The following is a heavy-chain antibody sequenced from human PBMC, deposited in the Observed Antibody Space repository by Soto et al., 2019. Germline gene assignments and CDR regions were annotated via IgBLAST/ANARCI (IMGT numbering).Heavy chain of an antibody. J-gene: IGHJ4*02. D-gene: IGHD3-3*01. CDR2: ISPTSSTI. CDR1: GITFRSYP. CDR3: ARDRSTILGVVTPIDY. Sequence: GGSLRLSCAASGITFRSYPMNWVRHAPGRGLEWISYISPTSSTIYYAASVRGRFTVSRDNAKSTLYLEMDGLRDEDTAVYYCARDRSTILGVVTPIDYWGQGTLVTVSS. V-gene: IGHV3-48*02.